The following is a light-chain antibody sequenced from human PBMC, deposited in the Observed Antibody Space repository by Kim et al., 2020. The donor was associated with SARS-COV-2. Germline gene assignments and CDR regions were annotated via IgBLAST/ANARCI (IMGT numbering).Light chain of an antibody. Sequence: SYELTQPPSVSVSPGQTAIITCSGDKLGGKYVYWYHQKPGQSPVLVMYQDKKRPSGIPERFSGSSSGNTATLTISGTQAMDEADYYCQAWDNNIVVFGEGTKVTVL. V-gene: IGLV3-1*01. CDR1: KLGGKY. CDR2: QDK. J-gene: IGLJ3*02. CDR3: QAWDNNIVV.